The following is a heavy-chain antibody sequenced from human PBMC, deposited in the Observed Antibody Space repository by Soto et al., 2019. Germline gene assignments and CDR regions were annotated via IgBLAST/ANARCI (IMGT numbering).Heavy chain of an antibody. CDR3: AKKYYYDSSGYYYRRPDDAFDI. V-gene: IGHV3-23*01. CDR1: GFTFSSYA. Sequence: AGGALRLSCAASGFTFSSYAMSWVRPAPGKGLEGGSAISGSGCITYYADSVKGRFTISRDNSKNTLYLQMNSLRAEDTAVYYCAKKYYYDSSGYYYRRPDDAFDIWGQGTMVTVSS. J-gene: IGHJ3*02. D-gene: IGHD3-22*01. CDR2: ISGSGCIT.